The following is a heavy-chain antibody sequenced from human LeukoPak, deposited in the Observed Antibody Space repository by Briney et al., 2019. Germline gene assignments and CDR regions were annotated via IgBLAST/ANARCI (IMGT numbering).Heavy chain of an antibody. D-gene: IGHD3-22*01. CDR1: GFTFSDYY. CDR3: ATSSRYYYDY. J-gene: IGHJ4*02. V-gene: IGHV3-11*01. CDR2: ISSSGSTI. Sequence: AGGSLRLSCAASGFTFSDYYTSWIRQAPGKGLEWVSYISSSGSTIYYADSVKGRFTISRDNAKNSLYLQMNSLRAEDTAVYYCATSSRYYYDYWGQGTLVTVSS.